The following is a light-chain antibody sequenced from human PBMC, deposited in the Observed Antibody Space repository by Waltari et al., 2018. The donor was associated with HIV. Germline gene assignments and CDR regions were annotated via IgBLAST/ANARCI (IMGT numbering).Light chain of an antibody. Sequence: EIVMTQSPLSLPVTPGEPASISCRSSQSLLNSKGSNYLAWYLQKPGQSPQLLIYLGSSRASGVPDRFSGSGSDTLFTLKISRVEAEDVGVYYCMQALQTPRTFGQGTKWEIK. CDR3: MQALQTPRT. J-gene: IGKJ2*01. CDR1: QSLLNSKGSNY. V-gene: IGKV2-28*01. CDR2: LGS.